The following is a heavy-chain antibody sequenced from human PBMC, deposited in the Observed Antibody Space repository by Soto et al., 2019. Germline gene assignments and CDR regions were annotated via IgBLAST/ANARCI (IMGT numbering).Heavy chain of an antibody. D-gene: IGHD6-13*01. CDR2: ISGIGGST. V-gene: IGHV3-23*01. Sequence: GGSLRLSCAASGFTFTDYALSWVRQAPGKGLEWVATISGIGGSTYLADSVKGRLSISRDNSKNTVSLLMNSLRAEDTAVYFCARGSSGYISSWYYFDYWGRG. CDR3: ARGSSGYISSWYYFDY. CDR1: GFTFTDYA. J-gene: IGHJ4*02.